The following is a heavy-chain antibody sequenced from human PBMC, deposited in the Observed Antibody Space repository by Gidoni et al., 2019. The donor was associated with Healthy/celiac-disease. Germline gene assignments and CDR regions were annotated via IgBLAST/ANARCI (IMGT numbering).Heavy chain of an antibody. CDR2: INHSGST. J-gene: IGHJ5*02. Sequence: QVQLQQWCAGLLKPSEPLSLTCAVYGGSFSGYYWSWIRQPPGKGLEWIGEINHSGSTNYNPSLKSRVTISGDTSKNQFSLKLSSVTAADTAVYYCARFYSRTRSGWVDPWGQGTLVTVSS. CDR1: GGSFSGYY. V-gene: IGHV4-34*01. D-gene: IGHD3-10*01. CDR3: ARFYSRTRSGWVDP.